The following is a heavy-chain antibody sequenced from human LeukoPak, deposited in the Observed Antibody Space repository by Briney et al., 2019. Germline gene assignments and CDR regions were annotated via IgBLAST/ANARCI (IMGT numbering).Heavy chain of an antibody. D-gene: IGHD6-13*01. Sequence: PGRSLRLSCAASGFTIDDYAMHWVRQAPGKGLEGVSGISWNSGSIGYADSVKGRFTISRDNAKNSLYLQMNSLRAEDTALYYCAKDGDGGSSSWYFDYWGQGTLVTVSS. CDR1: GFTIDDYA. V-gene: IGHV3-9*01. J-gene: IGHJ4*02. CDR2: ISWNSGSI. CDR3: AKDGDGGSSSWYFDY.